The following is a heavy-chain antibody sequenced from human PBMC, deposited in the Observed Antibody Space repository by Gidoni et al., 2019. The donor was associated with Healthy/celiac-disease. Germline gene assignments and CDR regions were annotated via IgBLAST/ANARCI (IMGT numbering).Heavy chain of an antibody. CDR3: ERDSDSSGWYWFDY. CDR2: TYYRSKWYK. V-gene: IGHV6-1*01. D-gene: IGHD6-19*01. Sequence: QVQLQQSGPALVKPPQTLPLPCAISADCVSRNTAAWNCIRQSPSRGLEWQGRTYYRSKWYKDYAVSVKSRITINPDTSKNQFSLQLNSVTPEDTAVYYCERDSDSSGWYWFDYWGQGTLVTVSS. J-gene: IGHJ4*02. CDR1: ADCVSRNTAA.